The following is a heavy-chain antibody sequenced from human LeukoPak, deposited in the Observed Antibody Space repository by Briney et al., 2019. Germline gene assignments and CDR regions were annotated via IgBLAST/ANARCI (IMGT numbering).Heavy chain of an antibody. Sequence: SETLSLTCTVSGASISGNYWSWIRQPPGKGLEWIGYVHHSGTTHYNPSLNSRVTISAETSKNQFSLTLTSVSAADTAVYYCARDSPVPGVWGQGTLVTVSS. CDR3: ARDSPVPGV. CDR1: GASISGNY. V-gene: IGHV4-59*01. CDR2: VHHSGTT. D-gene: IGHD3-10*01. J-gene: IGHJ4*02.